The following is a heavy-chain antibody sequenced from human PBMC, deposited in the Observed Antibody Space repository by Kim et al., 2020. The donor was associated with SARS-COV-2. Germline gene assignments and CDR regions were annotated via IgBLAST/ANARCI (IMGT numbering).Heavy chain of an antibody. D-gene: IGHD7-27*01. V-gene: IGHV1-2*02. J-gene: IGHJ4*02. Sequence: GATNYAQKVRGRVTMTRDMSISTAYMELNRLRSDDTAVYYCASLTGNFDYWGQGTLITVSS. CDR3: ASLTGNFDY. CDR2: GAT.